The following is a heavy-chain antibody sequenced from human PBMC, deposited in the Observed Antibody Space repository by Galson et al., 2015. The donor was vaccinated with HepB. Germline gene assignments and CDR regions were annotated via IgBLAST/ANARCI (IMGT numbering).Heavy chain of an antibody. D-gene: IGHD6-13*01. CDR2: INAGNGNT. J-gene: IGHJ4*02. V-gene: IGHV1-3*01. CDR1: GYTFTSYA. CDR3: ARSGSSSWYNIDY. Sequence: SVKVSCKASGYTFTSYAMHWVRQAPGQRLEWMGWINAGNGNTKYSQKFQGRVTITRDTSASTAYMELSSLRSEDTAVYYCARSGSSSWYNIDYWGQGTLVTVSS.